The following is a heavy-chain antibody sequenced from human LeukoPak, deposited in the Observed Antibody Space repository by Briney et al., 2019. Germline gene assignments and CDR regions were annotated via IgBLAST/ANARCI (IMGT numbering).Heavy chain of an antibody. CDR3: GTHTTALGAMVY. CDR1: GYSFTNYW. CDR2: IYPGDSDT. Sequence: GESLKISCKYFGYSFTNYWLGLVRQMPGKGLEWMGSIYPGDSDTRYSPSFQGQVTISADKSISTAYLQWSSLKASDTAMYYCGTHTTALGAMVYWGQGTLVTVSS. J-gene: IGHJ4*02. D-gene: IGHD1-26*01. V-gene: IGHV5-51*01.